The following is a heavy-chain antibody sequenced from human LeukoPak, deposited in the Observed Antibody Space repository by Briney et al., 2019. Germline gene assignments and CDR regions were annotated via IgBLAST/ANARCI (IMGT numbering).Heavy chain of an antibody. J-gene: IGHJ4*02. CDR1: GYTFTGYY. D-gene: IGHD3-10*01. V-gene: IGHV1-2*02. CDR3: ARDAPYGSGSYAVYYFDY. Sequence: ASVKVSCKASGYTFTGYYMHWVRQAPGQGLEWMGWINPNSGGTNYAQKFQGRVTMTRDTSISTAYMELSRLRSDDTAVYYCARDAPYGSGSYAVYYFDYWGQGTLVTVSS. CDR2: INPNSGGT.